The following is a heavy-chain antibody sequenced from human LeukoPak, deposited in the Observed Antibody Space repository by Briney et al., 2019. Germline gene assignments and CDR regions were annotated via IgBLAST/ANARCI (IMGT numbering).Heavy chain of an antibody. J-gene: IGHJ4*02. Sequence: SETLSLTCTVSSGSISSYDWSWIRQPAGKGLEWIGRIYTSGSPNYNPSLKSRATVSVDTSKNQFSLKLISVTAADTAVYYCARDTSLGYCSSTSCYGVDYWGQGTLVTVSS. V-gene: IGHV4-4*07. D-gene: IGHD2-2*01. CDR2: IYTSGSP. CDR1: SGSISSYD. CDR3: ARDTSLGYCSSTSCYGVDY.